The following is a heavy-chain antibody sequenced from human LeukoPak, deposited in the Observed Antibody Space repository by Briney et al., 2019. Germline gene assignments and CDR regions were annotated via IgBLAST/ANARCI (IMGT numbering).Heavy chain of an antibody. CDR3: ARSHHLRARSSLLHYGMDV. CDR1: GYTFTCYY. CDR2: INPNSGGT. V-gene: IGHV1-2*02. Sequence: ASVKVSCKASGYTFTCYYMHWVRQAPGQGLEWMGWINPNSGGTNYAQKFQGRVTMTRDTSISTAYVELSRLRSDDTAVYYSARSHHLRARSSLLHYGMDVWGQGTTVTVSS. J-gene: IGHJ6*02. D-gene: IGHD2-15*01.